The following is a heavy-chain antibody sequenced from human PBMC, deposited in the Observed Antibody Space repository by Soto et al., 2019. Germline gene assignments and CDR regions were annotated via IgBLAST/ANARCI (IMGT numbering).Heavy chain of an antibody. V-gene: IGHV4-34*01. CDR3: ARGGSEGELLLY. D-gene: IGHD1-26*01. Sequence: QVQLQQWGAGLLKPSETLSLTCAVYGGSFSGSSWSWIRQPPGKGLEWIGEINHSGNTNYNPSLKSRVTRSVDTSKIQFSLKLSSVTAADTAVYYRARGGSEGELLLYWGQGTLVTGSS. CDR2: INHSGNT. J-gene: IGHJ4*02. CDR1: GGSFSGSS.